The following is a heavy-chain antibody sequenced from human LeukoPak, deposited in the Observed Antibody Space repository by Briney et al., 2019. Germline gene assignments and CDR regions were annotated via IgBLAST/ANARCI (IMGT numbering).Heavy chain of an antibody. CDR2: IWYDGSNK. CDR1: GFTFSSYG. J-gene: IGHJ6*02. V-gene: IGHV3-33*01. CDR3: ARDYYDSSGYYYGSNYYYYGMDV. D-gene: IGHD3-22*01. Sequence: GGSLRFSCAASGFTFSSYGMHWVRQAPGKGLEWVAVIWYDGSNKYYADSVKGRFTISRDNSKNTLYLQMNSLRAEDTAVYYCARDYYDSSGYYYGSNYYYYGMDVWGQGTTVTVSS.